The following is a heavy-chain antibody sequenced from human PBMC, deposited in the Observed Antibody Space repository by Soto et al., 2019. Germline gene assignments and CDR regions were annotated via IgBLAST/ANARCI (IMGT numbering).Heavy chain of an antibody. CDR2: MYHSGST. Sequence: QVQLQESGPGLVKPSWTLSLTCAVSGGSISSSNWWSWVRQPPGKGLEWIGEMYHSGSTNYNPSLKSGVTISVHKPENQFSLKLSSVTAADAGVYYCARGDTAMVLTYWGQGTLVTVSS. V-gene: IGHV4-4*02. J-gene: IGHJ4*02. D-gene: IGHD5-18*01. CDR3: ARGDTAMVLTY. CDR1: GGSISSSNW.